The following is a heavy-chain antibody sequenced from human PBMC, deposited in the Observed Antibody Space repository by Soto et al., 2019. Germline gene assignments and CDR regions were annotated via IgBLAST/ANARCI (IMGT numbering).Heavy chain of an antibody. CDR3: ARDLIADGEGY. J-gene: IGHJ4*02. CDR1: GYTFTSYY. Sequence: GAAVKVSCKASGYTFTSYYMHWVRQAPGQGLEWMGIINPSGGSTSYAQKFQGRVTMTKDTSTSTVYMELSSLRSEDTAVYYCARDLIADGEGYWGQGTLVTVSS. CDR2: INPSGGST. V-gene: IGHV1-46*03. D-gene: IGHD3-10*01.